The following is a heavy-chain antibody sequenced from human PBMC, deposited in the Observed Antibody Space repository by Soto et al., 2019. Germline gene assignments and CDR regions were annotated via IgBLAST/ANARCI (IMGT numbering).Heavy chain of an antibody. Sequence: SLRLSCVASGFTVSNNYMSWVRQAPGRGLEWVSAISNTGSTYYAGSVKGRSTISRDSSTNTLYLEVNSLRADDTAVYYCAKVNVVVVAATFEYEYYFDYWGQGTLVTVSS. D-gene: IGHD2-15*01. J-gene: IGHJ4*02. V-gene: IGHV3-53*01. CDR3: AKVNVVVVAATFEYEYYFDY. CDR1: GFTVSNNY. CDR2: ISNTGST.